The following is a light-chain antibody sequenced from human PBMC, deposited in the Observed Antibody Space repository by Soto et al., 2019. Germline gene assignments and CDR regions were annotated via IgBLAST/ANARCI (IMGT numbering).Light chain of an antibody. V-gene: IGKV3-20*01. J-gene: IGKJ5*01. CDR2: GAS. Sequence: EIVLTQSPGTLSLSPGERATLSCRASQSVGSSLSWYQQKPGQAPRLLFYGASNRATAIPDRFSGSGSGTDFTLTISRLEPEDFAVYYCQQQGRSWITFGQGTRLEIK. CDR3: QQQGRSWIT. CDR1: QSVGSS.